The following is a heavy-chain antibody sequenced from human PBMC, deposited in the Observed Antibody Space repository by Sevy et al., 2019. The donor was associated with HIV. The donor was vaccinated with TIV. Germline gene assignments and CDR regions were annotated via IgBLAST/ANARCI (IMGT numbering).Heavy chain of an antibody. CDR3: AKLGVYCSGGSCYLFDY. Sequence: GGSLRLSCAASGFTFSSYAMSWVRQAPGKGLEWVSAISGSGGSTYYADSVKGRFTISRDNSKNTRYLQMNSRRAEDTAVYYCAKLGVYCSGGSCYLFDYWGQGTLVTVSS. V-gene: IGHV3-23*01. J-gene: IGHJ4*02. D-gene: IGHD2-15*01. CDR1: GFTFSSYA. CDR2: ISGSGGST.